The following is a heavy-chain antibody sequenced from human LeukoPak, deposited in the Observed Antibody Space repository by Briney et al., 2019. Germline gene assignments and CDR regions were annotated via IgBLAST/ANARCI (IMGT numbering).Heavy chain of an antibody. Sequence: SETLSLTCSVAGGSISRSSSHWGWIRQPPGKGPEWIGSIHYSGSTYYNPSLKSRATTSVDTSKNQFSLRLSSVTAADTAVYYCARGVSSGSLEYFDSWGQGTLVTVSS. CDR2: IHYSGST. CDR3: ARGVSSGSLEYFDS. V-gene: IGHV4-39*07. D-gene: IGHD1-26*01. J-gene: IGHJ4*02. CDR1: GGSISRSSSH.